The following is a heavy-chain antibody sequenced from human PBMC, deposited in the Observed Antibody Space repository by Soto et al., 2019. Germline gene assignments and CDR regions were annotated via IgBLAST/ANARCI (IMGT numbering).Heavy chain of an antibody. CDR3: AALGVNFDH. CDR1: GFTFTSSS. Sequence: ASVKVSCKASGFTFTSSSVQWVRQARGQRLEWIGWIGVGSGNRHYAQKFQERVTVTRDMSTNTAYMELSSLRSEDTAVYYCAALGVNFDHWGQGTLVTVSS. CDR2: IGVGSGNR. D-gene: IGHD2-8*01. J-gene: IGHJ4*02. V-gene: IGHV1-58*01.